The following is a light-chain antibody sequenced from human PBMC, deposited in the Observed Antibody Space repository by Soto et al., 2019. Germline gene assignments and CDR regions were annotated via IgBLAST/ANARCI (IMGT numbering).Light chain of an antibody. CDR2: EVS. J-gene: IGLJ1*01. CDR3: SSYVGRRYF. V-gene: IGLV2-14*01. CDR1: SSDIDDYTF. Sequence: QSVLTQPASVSGSPGQSITISCTGTSSDIDDYTFISWYRQDPGKAPKLLIYEVSKRPAAVSPRFSGSKSGNTAALTISKLQAEDEADYYCSSYVGRRYFFGSGTKSPS.